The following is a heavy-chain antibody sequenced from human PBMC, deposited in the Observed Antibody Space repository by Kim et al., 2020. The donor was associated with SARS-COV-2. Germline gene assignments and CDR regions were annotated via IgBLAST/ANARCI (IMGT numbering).Heavy chain of an antibody. V-gene: IGHV3-49*04. D-gene: IGHD5-18*01. J-gene: IGHJ4*02. CDR2: IRSKACGGTT. Sequence: GGSLRLSCTASGFTFGDYAMSWVRQAPGKGLEWVGFIRSKACGGTTEYAASVKGRFTISIDESKSIAYLKMNSLKTEDTAVYYCTRDTSDGSPYYFDYWGQGTLLTVSS. CDR1: GFTFGDYA. CDR3: TRDTSDGSPYYFDY.